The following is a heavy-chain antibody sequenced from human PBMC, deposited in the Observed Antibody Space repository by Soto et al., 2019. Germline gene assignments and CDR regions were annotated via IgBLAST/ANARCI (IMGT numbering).Heavy chain of an antibody. D-gene: IGHD6-13*01. J-gene: IGHJ5*02. CDR2: IYWDYDK. Sequence: QITLKESGPTLVKPTQTLTLTCTFSGFSLSTSGVGVGWIRQPPGKALEWLALIYWDYDKRYSASLKSSLTSNNDTSKNQVVLTLTNMDPVDTATCDCAHISQLVLPSLLGWFDPWGQGTLVTVSS. CDR1: GFSLSTSGVG. V-gene: IGHV2-5*02. CDR3: AHISQLVLPSLLGWFDP.